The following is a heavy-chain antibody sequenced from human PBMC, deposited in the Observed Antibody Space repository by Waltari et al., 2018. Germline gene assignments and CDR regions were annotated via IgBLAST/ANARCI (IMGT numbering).Heavy chain of an antibody. CDR1: GFPFSTST. D-gene: IGHD6-6*01. J-gene: IGHJ6*02. Sequence: EMQLLESGGALVQPGGSLRLSCAAPGFPFSTSTLNWVRQAPGKGLEWVAVLTASGLMDYGDSVKGRFIISRDNSKNTLYLEMYRLRVEDTARYYCAKDEGARLAPTFGMDAWGQGTTVIVSS. V-gene: IGHV3-23*01. CDR2: LTASGLM. CDR3: AKDEGARLAPTFGMDA.